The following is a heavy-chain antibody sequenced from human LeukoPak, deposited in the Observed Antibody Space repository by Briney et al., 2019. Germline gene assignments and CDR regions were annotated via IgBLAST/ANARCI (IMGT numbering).Heavy chain of an antibody. CDR2: ISGSGGST. D-gene: IGHD6-13*01. CDR1: GFTFSSYA. V-gene: IGHV3-23*01. J-gene: IGHJ4*02. Sequence: PGGSLRLSCAASGFTFSSYAMSWVRQAPGKGLEWVSAISGSGGSTYYADSVKGRFTISRDNAKNSMYLQMNSLRAEDTAVYYCARGLYSSTTSYFDYWGQGTLVTVSS. CDR3: ARGLYSSTTSYFDY.